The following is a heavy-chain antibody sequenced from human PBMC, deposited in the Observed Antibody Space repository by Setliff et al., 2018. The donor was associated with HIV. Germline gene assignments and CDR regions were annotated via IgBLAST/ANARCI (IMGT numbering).Heavy chain of an antibody. Sequence: ETLSLTCAVSGDSINRGYYWAWIRQPPGKGPEWIGSIYKSGSTYHNPSLKSRVTISVNLSKNHFALKLTSVTAADTAVYYCAGRDGYNRYYFDFWGQGTLVTVSS. D-gene: IGHD5-12*01. CDR3: AGRDGYNRYYFDF. J-gene: IGHJ4*02. CDR1: GDSINRGYY. CDR2: IYKSGST. V-gene: IGHV4-38-2*01.